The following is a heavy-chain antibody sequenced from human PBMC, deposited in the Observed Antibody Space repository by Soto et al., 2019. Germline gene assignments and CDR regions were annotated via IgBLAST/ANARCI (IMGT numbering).Heavy chain of an antibody. Sequence: QVQLVQSGAEVKKPGASVKVSCKASGYTFTSYDINWVRQATGQGLEWMGWMNPNSGNTGYAQKFQGRVTMTRNTSISTAYMELSSLRSEDTAVYYCARGSIAARRWGKQDWFDPWGQGTLVTVSS. CDR2: MNPNSGNT. V-gene: IGHV1-8*01. CDR3: ARGSIAARRWGKQDWFDP. J-gene: IGHJ5*02. D-gene: IGHD6-6*01. CDR1: GYTFTSYD.